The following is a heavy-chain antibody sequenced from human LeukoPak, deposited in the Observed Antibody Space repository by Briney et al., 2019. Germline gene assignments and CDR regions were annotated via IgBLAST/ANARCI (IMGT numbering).Heavy chain of an antibody. V-gene: IGHV1-18*01. CDR2: ISAYNGNT. CDR3: ARNKWAWFGETTNYYYYYYMDV. J-gene: IGHJ6*03. D-gene: IGHD3-10*01. CDR1: GYTFTSYG. Sequence: ASVKVSCKASGYTFTSYGISWVRQAPGQGLEWMGWISAYNGNTNYAQKLQGRVTMTTDTSTSTAYMELRSLRSDDTAVYYCARNKWAWFGETTNYYYYYYMDVWGKGTTVTISS.